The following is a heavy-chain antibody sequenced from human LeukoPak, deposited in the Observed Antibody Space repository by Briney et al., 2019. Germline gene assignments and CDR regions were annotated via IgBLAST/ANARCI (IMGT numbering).Heavy chain of an antibody. CDR1: GGSISSYY. D-gene: IGHD1-26*01. J-gene: IGHJ3*02. CDR3: ARDEVGATAFDI. Sequence: SETLSLTCTVSGGSISSYYWSWIRQPPGKGLEWIGYIYYSGSTNYNPSLKSRVTMSVDTSKNQFSLKLSSVTAADTAVYYCARDEVGATAFDIWGQGTMVTVSS. CDR2: IYYSGST. V-gene: IGHV4-59*12.